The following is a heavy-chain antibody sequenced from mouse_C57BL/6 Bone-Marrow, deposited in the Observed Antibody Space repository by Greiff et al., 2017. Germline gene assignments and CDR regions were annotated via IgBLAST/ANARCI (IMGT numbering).Heavy chain of an antibody. D-gene: IGHD2-4*01. Sequence: DVMLVESGGGLVQPGGSLKLSCAASGFTFSDYYMYWVRQTPEKRLEWVAYISNGGCSTYYPDTVKGRFTISRDNAKNTLYLKMRLLKSENTAMYYCATNYDYDGHYFDYWGQGTTLTVS. CDR1: GFTFSDYY. CDR3: ATNYDYDGHYFDY. J-gene: IGHJ2*01. V-gene: IGHV5-12*01. CDR2: ISNGGCST.